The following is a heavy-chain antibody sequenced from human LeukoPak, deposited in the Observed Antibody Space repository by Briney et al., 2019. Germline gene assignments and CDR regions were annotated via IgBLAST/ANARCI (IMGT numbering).Heavy chain of an antibody. D-gene: IGHD3-3*01. V-gene: IGHV1-8*01. Sequence: ASVKVSCKASGYTFTSYDINWVRQATGQGLEWMGWMNPNSGNTGYAQKFQGRVTMTRNTSISTAYMELSSLRSEDTAVYYRARGPTGFWSGYYKWVRSLWFDPWGQGTLVTVSS. CDR3: ARGPTGFWSGYYKWVRSLWFDP. CDR1: GYTFTSYD. J-gene: IGHJ5*02. CDR2: MNPNSGNT.